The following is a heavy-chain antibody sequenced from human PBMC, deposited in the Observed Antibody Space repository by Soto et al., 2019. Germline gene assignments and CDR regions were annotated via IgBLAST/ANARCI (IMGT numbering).Heavy chain of an antibody. D-gene: IGHD5-18*01. CDR2: IKEDGSEK. CDR1: GFTFSRYS. CDR3: ARDAGRYGVFDY. V-gene: IGHV3-7*01. Sequence: EVQLVESGGGLVQPGGSLRLSCAASGFTFSRYSMSWVRQAPGKGLEWVANIKEDGSEKYYVDSVKGRFTISRDNAKNSLYLQMNSLRAEDTAVYYCARDAGRYGVFDYWGQGTLVTVSS. J-gene: IGHJ4*02.